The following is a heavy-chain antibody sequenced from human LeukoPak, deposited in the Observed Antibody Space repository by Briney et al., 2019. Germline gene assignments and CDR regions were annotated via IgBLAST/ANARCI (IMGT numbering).Heavy chain of an antibody. CDR1: GFTFSSYG. V-gene: IGHV3-33*01. CDR2: IWYDGSNK. D-gene: IGHD3-22*01. J-gene: IGHJ4*02. CDR3: ATMYYYDSSGYYSPPMY. Sequence: GGSLRLSCAASGFTFSSYGMHWVRQAPGKGLEWVAVIWYDGSNKYYGDSVKGRFTISRDNSKNTLYLQMNSLRAEDTAVYYCATMYYYDSSGYYSPPMYWGQGTLVTVSS.